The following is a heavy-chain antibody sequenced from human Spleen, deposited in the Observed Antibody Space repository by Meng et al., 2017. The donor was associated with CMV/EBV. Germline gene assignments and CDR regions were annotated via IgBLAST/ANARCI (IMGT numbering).Heavy chain of an antibody. V-gene: IGHV1-69*05. CDR3: ARDRSSDFWSGYWDY. CDR1: GGTCSGYA. CDR2: VIPISGTT. D-gene: IGHD3-3*01. Sequence: SGGTCSGYATSCVRQAHGQGLEWMGGVIPISGTTNYAQKFQGRVTITTDESTSTAYMELSSLISEDTAIYYCARDRSSDFWSGYWDYWGQGTLVTVSS. J-gene: IGHJ4*02.